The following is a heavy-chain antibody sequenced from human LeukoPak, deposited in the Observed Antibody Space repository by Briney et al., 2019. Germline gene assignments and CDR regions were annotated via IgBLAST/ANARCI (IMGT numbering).Heavy chain of an antibody. J-gene: IGHJ4*02. CDR1: GYTFTSYA. CDR2: INPNSGGT. Sequence: PLASVKVSCKASGYTFTSYAMNWVRQAPGQGLEWMGWINPNSGGTNYAQKFQGRVTMTRDTSISTAYMELSRLRSDDTAVYYCARDRRRDGYKCFDYWGQGTLVTVSS. V-gene: IGHV1-2*02. CDR3: ARDRRRDGYKCFDY. D-gene: IGHD5-24*01.